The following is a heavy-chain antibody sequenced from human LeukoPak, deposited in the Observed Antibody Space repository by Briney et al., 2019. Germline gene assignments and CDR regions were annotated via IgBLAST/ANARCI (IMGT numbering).Heavy chain of an antibody. V-gene: IGHV3-43*01. CDR2: FSWDGGSK. D-gene: IGHD3-10*01. CDR3: ARGRGNDY. CDR1: GFTFDDYT. J-gene: IGHJ4*02. Sequence: GGSLRLSCAASGFTFDDYTMHWVRQAPGKGLEWVSLFSWDGGSKYYADSVKGRFTISRDNSKKSLYLQMNSLRVEDTAVYYCARGRGNDYWGQGTLVTVSS.